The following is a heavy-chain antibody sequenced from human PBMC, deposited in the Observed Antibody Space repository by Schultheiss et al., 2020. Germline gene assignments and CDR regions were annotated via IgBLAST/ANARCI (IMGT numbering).Heavy chain of an antibody. J-gene: IGHJ6*02. D-gene: IGHD3-9*01. V-gene: IGHV3-38-3*01. CDR2: ISGGST. CDR3: ARGDYDILTGEKPGYYYYYGMDV. Sequence: GESLKISCAASGFTVSSNEMSWVRQAPGKGLEWVSSISGGSTYYADSRKGRFTISRDNSKNTLYLQMNSLRAEDTAVYYCARGDYDILTGEKPGYYYYYGMDVWGQGTTVTVSS. CDR1: GFTVSSNE.